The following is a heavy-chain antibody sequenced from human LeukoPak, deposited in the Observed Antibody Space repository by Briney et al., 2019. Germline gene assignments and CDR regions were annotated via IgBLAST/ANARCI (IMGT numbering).Heavy chain of an antibody. CDR1: GYTFTSYA. CDR3: ARASPRGLLWFGELGQV. CDR2: INAGNGNT. J-gene: IGHJ4*02. V-gene: IGHV1-3*01. Sequence: GASVKVSCKASGYTFTSYAMHWVRQAPGQRLEWMGWINAGNGNTKYSQKFQGRVTITRDTSASTAYMELSSLRSEDTAVYYCARASPRGLLWFGELGQVWGQGTLVTVSS. D-gene: IGHD3-10*01.